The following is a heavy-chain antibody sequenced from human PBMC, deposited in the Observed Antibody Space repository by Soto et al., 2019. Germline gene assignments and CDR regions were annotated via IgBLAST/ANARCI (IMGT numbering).Heavy chain of an antibody. Sequence: QVQLVESGGGVVQPGRSLGLSCAASGFTFNHYGMHWVRQAPGKGLEWVAAISNDGSDKYYAASVKGRLTISKDNSKNTLYLQMNSLRAEDTAVYYCAKDQGIAASHGIDWGQGTMVTVSS. D-gene: IGHD6-13*01. CDR1: GFTFNHYG. CDR2: ISNDGSDK. V-gene: IGHV3-30*18. CDR3: AKDQGIAASHGID. J-gene: IGHJ3*01.